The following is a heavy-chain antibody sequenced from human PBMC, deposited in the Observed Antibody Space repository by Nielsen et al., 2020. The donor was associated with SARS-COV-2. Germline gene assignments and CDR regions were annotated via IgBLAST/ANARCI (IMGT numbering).Heavy chain of an antibody. CDR1: GGSISSSNW. V-gene: IGHV4-4*02. CDR3: ARNGAPSYYYDSSGSHAFDI. CDR2: IYHSGST. Sequence: SETLSLTCAVSGGSISSSNWWSWVRQHPGKGLEWIGEIYHSGSTNYNPSLKSRVTISVDKSKNQFSLKLSSVTAADTAAYYCARNGAPSYYYDSSGSHAFDIWGQGTMITVSS. J-gene: IGHJ3*02. D-gene: IGHD3-22*01.